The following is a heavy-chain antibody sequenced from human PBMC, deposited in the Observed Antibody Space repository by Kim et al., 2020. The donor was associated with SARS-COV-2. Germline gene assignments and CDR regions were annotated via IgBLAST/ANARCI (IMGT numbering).Heavy chain of an antibody. CDR1: GGSFSGYY. D-gene: IGHD3-10*01. CDR3: ARGRGYYYPRGKNFDY. J-gene: IGHJ4*02. CDR2: INHSGST. Sequence: SETLSLTCAVYGGSFSGYYWSWIRQPPGKGLEWIGEINHSGSTNYNPSLKSRVTISVDTSKNQFSLKLSSVTAADTAVYYCARGRGYYYPRGKNFDYWGQGTLVTVSS. V-gene: IGHV4-34*01.